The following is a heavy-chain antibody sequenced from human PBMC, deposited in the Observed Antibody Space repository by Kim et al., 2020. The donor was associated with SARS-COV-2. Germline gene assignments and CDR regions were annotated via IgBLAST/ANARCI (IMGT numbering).Heavy chain of an antibody. CDR2: MNPNSGNT. J-gene: IGHJ3*02. D-gene: IGHD3-22*01. V-gene: IGHV1-8*01. CDR3: ARTSSGYYHDAFDI. Sequence: ASVKVSCKASGYTFTSYDINWVRQATGQGLEWMGWMNPNSGNTGYAQKFQGRVTMTRNTSISTAYMELSSLRSEDTAGYYCARTSSGYYHDAFDIWGQGTMVTVSS. CDR1: GYTFTSYD.